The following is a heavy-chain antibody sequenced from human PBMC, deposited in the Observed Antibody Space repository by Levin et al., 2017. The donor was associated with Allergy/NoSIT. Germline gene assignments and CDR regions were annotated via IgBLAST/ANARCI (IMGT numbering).Heavy chain of an antibody. CDR3: AKDGHGDYQDYSYYFGMDV. D-gene: IGHD4-17*01. V-gene: IGHV3-23*01. Sequence: GGSLRLSCAASGFTFSSYAMSWVRQAPGKGLEWVSSISATGGSIYYADSVKGRFTFSRDNSKNTLYLQMNSLRAEDTDVYYCAKDGHGDYQDYSYYFGMDVWGQGTTVTVSS. CDR1: GFTFSSYA. CDR2: ISATGGSI. J-gene: IGHJ6*02.